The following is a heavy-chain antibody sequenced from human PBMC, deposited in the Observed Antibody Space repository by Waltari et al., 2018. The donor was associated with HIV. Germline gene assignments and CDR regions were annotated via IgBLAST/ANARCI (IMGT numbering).Heavy chain of an antibody. CDR1: GNNFAGYW. J-gene: IGHJ3*02. CDR2: IYPGDSDA. CDR3: ARRKGDYRTAFDT. V-gene: IGHV5-51*01. Sequence: EEKLVQSGAEVKEPGESLKISCKSLGNNFAGYWVGWVRQMPGKGLEWMCVIYPGDSDAVYSPSFQGLVIMSTDSSISTVYLQWSSLRASDTAMYYCARRKGDYRTAFDTWGQGTMVTASS. D-gene: IGHD4-17*01.